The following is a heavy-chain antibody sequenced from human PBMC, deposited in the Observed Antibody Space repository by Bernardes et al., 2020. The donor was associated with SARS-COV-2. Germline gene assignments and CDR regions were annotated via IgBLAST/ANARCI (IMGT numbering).Heavy chain of an antibody. J-gene: IGHJ4*02. Sequence: VGSLSLSCAASGFAVRVNYMTWVRQAPGKGLEWVSLLYHGGTTKYADSGKGRFTISSDTSENTVYLQMNSLRADDTAVYYCTRGTYGSGNYWGQGTVVTVAS. CDR1: GFAVRVNY. CDR2: LYHGGTT. V-gene: IGHV3-53*01. CDR3: TRGTYGSGNY. D-gene: IGHD3-10*01.